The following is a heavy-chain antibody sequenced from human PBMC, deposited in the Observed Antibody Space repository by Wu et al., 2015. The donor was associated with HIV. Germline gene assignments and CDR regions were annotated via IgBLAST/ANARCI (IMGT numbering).Heavy chain of an antibody. D-gene: IGHD5-24*01. CDR2: INPRSDDT. Sequence: QVQLVQSGAELRKSGASAKVSCTATGYTFTAYYVHWVRQAPGQGLEWMGCINPRSDDTKYAQKFQGRVTMTRDTSTNTAYMELSGLTFDDTAMYYCLTAIDGIVYWGQGTLVTVSS. J-gene: IGHJ1*01. CDR1: GYTFTAYY. V-gene: IGHV1-2*02. CDR3: LTAIDGIVY.